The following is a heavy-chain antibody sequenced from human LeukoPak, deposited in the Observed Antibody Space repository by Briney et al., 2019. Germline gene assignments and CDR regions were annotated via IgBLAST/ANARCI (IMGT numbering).Heavy chain of an antibody. J-gene: IGHJ4*02. D-gene: IGHD3-22*01. CDR1: GFTFSSYG. CDR2: ISGSGGST. CDR3: TTDWSHYYDRIY. Sequence: GGSLRLSCAASGFTFSSYGMSWVRQAPGKGLEWVSAISGSGGSTYYADSVKGRFTISRDNSKNTLYLQMNSLRAEDTAVYYCTTDWSHYYDRIYWGQGTLVTVSS. V-gene: IGHV3-23*01.